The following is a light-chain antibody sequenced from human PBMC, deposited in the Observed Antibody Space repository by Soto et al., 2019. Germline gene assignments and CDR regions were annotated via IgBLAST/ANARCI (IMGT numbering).Light chain of an antibody. CDR2: DVS. V-gene: IGLV2-11*01. Sequence: QSALTQPASVSGSPGQSITISCTGTSSDVGYYNYVSWYQQHPGKAPKPMIYDVSERPSGVPDRFSGSKSGNTASLTISGLQAEDEADYYCCSYAGSSPVVFGGGTKLTVL. J-gene: IGLJ2*01. CDR3: CSYAGSSPVV. CDR1: SSDVGYYNY.